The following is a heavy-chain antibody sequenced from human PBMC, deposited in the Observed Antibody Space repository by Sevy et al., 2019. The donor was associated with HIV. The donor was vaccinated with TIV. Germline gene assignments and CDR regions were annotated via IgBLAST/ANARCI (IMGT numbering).Heavy chain of an antibody. D-gene: IGHD2-15*01. CDR2: IYYSGST. CDR3: ARQVGYIVVAYFDY. J-gene: IGHJ4*02. Sequence: SETLSLTCTVSGGSISSYYWSWIRQPPGKGLEWIGYIYYSGSTNYNPSLKSRVTISVDTSKNQFSLKLSSVTAADTAVYYCARQVGYIVVAYFDYWGQGTLVTVSS. CDR1: GGSISSYY. V-gene: IGHV4-59*08.